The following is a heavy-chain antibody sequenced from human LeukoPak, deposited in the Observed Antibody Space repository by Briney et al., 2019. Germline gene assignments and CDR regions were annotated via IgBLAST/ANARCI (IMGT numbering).Heavy chain of an antibody. D-gene: IGHD3-3*01. V-gene: IGHV3-23*01. CDR2: ISGSGGST. CDR1: GLTFTNAW. CDR3: AKDSLYDFWSGYYSY. Sequence: GGSLRLSCATSGLTFTNAWMSWFRQAPGKGLEWVSAISGSGGSTYYADSVKGRFTISRDNSKNTLYLQLNSLRAEDTAVYYCAKDSLYDFWSGYYSYWGQGNLVTVSS. J-gene: IGHJ4*02.